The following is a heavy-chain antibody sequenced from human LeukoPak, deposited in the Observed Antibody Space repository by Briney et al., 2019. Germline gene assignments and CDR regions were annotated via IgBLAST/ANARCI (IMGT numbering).Heavy chain of an antibody. D-gene: IGHD2-15*01. Sequence: GASVKVSCKASGYTFTGYYMHWVRQAPGQGLEWMGWINPNSGGTNYAQKLQGRVTMTTDTSTSTAYMELRSLRSDDTAVYYCARAIVVVVAATPYYYGMDVWGQGTTVTVSS. CDR2: INPNSGGT. CDR3: ARAIVVVVAATPYYYGMDV. J-gene: IGHJ6*02. V-gene: IGHV1-2*02. CDR1: GYTFTGYY.